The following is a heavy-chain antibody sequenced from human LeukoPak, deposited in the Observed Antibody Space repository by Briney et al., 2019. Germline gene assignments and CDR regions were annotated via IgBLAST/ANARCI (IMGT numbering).Heavy chain of an antibody. D-gene: IGHD3-10*01. CDR3: ARYYYGSGSYYGNFDY. V-gene: IGHV3-21*04. CDR2: ISSSSSYI. Sequence: PGGSLRLSCAASGFTFSSYSMNWVRQAPGKGLEWVSSISSSSSYIYYADSVKGRFTISRDNAKNSLYLQMNSLRAEDTAVYYCARYYYGSGSYYGNFDYWGQGTLVTVSS. J-gene: IGHJ4*02. CDR1: GFTFSSYS.